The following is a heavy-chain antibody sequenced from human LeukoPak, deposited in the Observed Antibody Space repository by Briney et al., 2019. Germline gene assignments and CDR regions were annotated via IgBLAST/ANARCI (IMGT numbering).Heavy chain of an antibody. D-gene: IGHD2/OR15-2a*01. CDR2: INHSGST. CDR1: GGSFSGYY. V-gene: IGHV4-34*01. CDR3: ARSTTLNWFDP. J-gene: IGHJ5*02. Sequence: PSETLSLTCAAYGGSFSGYYWSWIRQPPGKGLEWIGEINHSGSTNYNPSLKSRVTISVDTSKNQFSLKLSSVTAADTAVYYCARSTTLNWFDPWGQGTLVTVSS.